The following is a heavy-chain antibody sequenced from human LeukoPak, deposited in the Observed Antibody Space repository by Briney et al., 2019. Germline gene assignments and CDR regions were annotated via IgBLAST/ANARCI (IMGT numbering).Heavy chain of an antibody. CDR2: IIPIFGTA. Sequence: XXGQGLXXXXGIIPIFGTANYAQKFQGRVTITADESTSTAYMELSSLRSEDTAVYYCARSSAVARVSYYFDYWGQGTLVTVSS. CDR3: ARSSAVARVSYYFDY. J-gene: IGHJ4*02. V-gene: IGHV1-69*01. D-gene: IGHD6-19*01.